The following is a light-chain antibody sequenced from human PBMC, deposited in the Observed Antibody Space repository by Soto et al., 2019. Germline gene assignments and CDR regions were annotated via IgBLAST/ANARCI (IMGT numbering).Light chain of an antibody. CDR1: QSISTY. V-gene: IGKV1-39*01. Sequence: DIQMTQSPSSLSAFVGDRVTITCRASQSISTYLSWYQQKPGKAPKLLIYTASTLQSGVPSRFSGSGSGTEFTLTISSLQPEYFASYNCQQSYSTPGTFGQGTKVEIK. CDR3: QQSYSTPGT. J-gene: IGKJ1*01. CDR2: TAS.